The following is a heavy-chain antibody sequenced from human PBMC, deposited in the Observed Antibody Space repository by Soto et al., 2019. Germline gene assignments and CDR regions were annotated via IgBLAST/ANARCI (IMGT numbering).Heavy chain of an antibody. Sequence: SVKVSCKASGGTFSSYAIIWVRQAPGQGLEWMGGIIPIFGTANYAQKFQGRVTITADESTSTAYMELSSLRSEDTAVYYCARDPGEYSSSPYYYYYGMDVWGQGTTVTVSS. CDR1: GGTFSSYA. V-gene: IGHV1-69*13. CDR2: IIPIFGTA. D-gene: IGHD6-13*01. CDR3: ARDPGEYSSSPYYYYYGMDV. J-gene: IGHJ6*02.